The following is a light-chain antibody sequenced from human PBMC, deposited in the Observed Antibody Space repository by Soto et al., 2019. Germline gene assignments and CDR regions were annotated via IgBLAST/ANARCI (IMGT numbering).Light chain of an antibody. CDR2: EVS. J-gene: IGLJ3*02. V-gene: IGLV2-14*01. CDR1: SSDAGGYNY. Sequence: QSALTQPASVSGSPGQSITISCTGTSSDAGGYNYVSWYQQHPGKAPKLMSYEVSNRPSGVSNRFSGSKSGNTASLTISGLQAEDEADYYCSSYTSSSTVFGGGTKLTVL. CDR3: SSYTSSSTV.